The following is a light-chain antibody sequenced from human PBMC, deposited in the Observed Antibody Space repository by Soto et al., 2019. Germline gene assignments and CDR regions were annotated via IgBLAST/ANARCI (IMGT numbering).Light chain of an antibody. Sequence: QSALTQPPSVSGSPGQSVTISCSGSSSDVGSHRSVSWYKQAPGTSPKLIIFEVNNRPSGVPDRFSESKSGNTASLNISGLQPEDEADSYYSSYIASSTSRVFGTGTKLTVL. V-gene: IGLV2-18*02. J-gene: IGLJ1*01. CDR3: SSYIASSTSRV. CDR2: EVN. CDR1: SSDVGSHRS.